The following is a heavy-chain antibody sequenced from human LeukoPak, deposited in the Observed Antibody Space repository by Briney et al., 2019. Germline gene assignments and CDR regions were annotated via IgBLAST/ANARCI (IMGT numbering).Heavy chain of an antibody. CDR3: ARFPGSRAPIVGATLREYYSDY. Sequence: GSLRLSCAASGFTFSSYAMSWVRQPPGKGLEWIGEINHSGSTNYNPSLKSRITISVDTSKNQFSLKLSSVTAADTAVYYCARFPGSRAPIVGATLREYYSDYWGQGTLVTVSS. D-gene: IGHD1-26*01. V-gene: IGHV4-34*01. J-gene: IGHJ4*02. CDR1: GFTFSSYA. CDR2: INHSGST.